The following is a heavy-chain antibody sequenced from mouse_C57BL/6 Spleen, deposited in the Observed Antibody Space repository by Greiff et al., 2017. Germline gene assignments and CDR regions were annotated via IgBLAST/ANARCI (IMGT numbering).Heavy chain of an antibody. CDR3: ARDRSNFSAMDY. J-gene: IGHJ4*01. V-gene: IGHV5-4*01. Sequence: EVKLQESGGGLVKPGGSLKLSCAASGFTFSSYAMSWVRQTPEKRLEWVATISDGGSYTYYPDNVKGRFTISRDNAKNNLYLQMRHLKSEDTSMYYCARDRSNFSAMDYWGQGTSVTVSS. D-gene: IGHD2-5*01. CDR2: ISDGGSYT. CDR1: GFTFSSYA.